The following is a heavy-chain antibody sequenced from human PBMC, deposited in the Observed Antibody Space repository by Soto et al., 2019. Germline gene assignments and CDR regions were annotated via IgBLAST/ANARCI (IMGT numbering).Heavy chain of an antibody. J-gene: IGHJ3*02. V-gene: IGHV4-59*01. D-gene: IGHD5-12*01. Sequence: PSETLSLTCTVSGGSISSYYWSWIRQPPGKGLEWIGYIYYSGSTNYNPPLKSRVTISVDTSKNQFSLKLSSVTAADTAVYYCARDGRDGYNFGAFDIWGQGTMVAVSS. CDR1: GGSISSYY. CDR3: ARDGRDGYNFGAFDI. CDR2: IYYSGST.